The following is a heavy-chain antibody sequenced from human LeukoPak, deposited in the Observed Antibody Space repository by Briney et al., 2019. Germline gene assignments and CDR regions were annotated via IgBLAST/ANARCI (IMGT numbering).Heavy chain of an antibody. J-gene: IGHJ4*02. V-gene: IGHV4-34*01. CDR1: GGSFSGYY. Sequence: PSETLSLTCAVYGGSFSGYYWSWIRQPPGKGLEWIGEINHSGSTNYNPSLKSRVTISVDTSKNQFSLKLSSVTAADTAVYYCASLVGANTPKVFDYWGQGTLVTVSS. D-gene: IGHD1-26*01. CDR3: ASLVGANTPKVFDY. CDR2: INHSGST.